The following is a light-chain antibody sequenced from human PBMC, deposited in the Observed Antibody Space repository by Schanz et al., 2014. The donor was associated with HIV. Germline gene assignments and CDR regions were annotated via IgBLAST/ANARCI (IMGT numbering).Light chain of an antibody. CDR2: GAS. V-gene: IGKV3-20*01. J-gene: IGKJ2*01. Sequence: EIVMTQSPATLSVSPGERATLSCRASQSVSSNLAWYQQKPGQAPRLLIYGASSRAAGIPDRFSGSGSGTEFTLTISRLEPEDFAVYYCQQYGSSHYTFGQGTKVEIK. CDR1: QSVSSN. CDR3: QQYGSSHYT.